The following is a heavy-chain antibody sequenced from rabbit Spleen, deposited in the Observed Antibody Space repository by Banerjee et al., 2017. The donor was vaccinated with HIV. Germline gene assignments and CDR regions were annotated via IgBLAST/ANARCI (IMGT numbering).Heavy chain of an antibody. D-gene: IGHD2-1*01. CDR2: IDPIFGTT. V-gene: IGHV1S7*01. Sequence: QLKESGGGLVQPGGSLKLSCKASGFDFSRYYMCWVRQAPGKGLEWIGYIDPIFGTTNYASWVNGRFTISSHNAQNTLYLQLNSLTAADTATYFCARDPYSYDDYGDYPFNLWGQGTLSPS. CDR1: GFDFSRYY. J-gene: IGHJ4*01. CDR3: ARDPYSYDDYGDYPFNL.